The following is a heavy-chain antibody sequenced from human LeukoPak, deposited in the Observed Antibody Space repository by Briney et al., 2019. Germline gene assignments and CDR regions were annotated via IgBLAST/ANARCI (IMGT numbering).Heavy chain of an antibody. CDR2: ISYDGSNK. CDR1: GFTFSSYA. CDR3: ARSPTRPEYYFDY. Sequence: GGSLRLSCAASGFTFSSYAMHWVRQAPGKGLEWVAVISYDGSNKYYADSVKGRFTISRDNSKNTLYLQMNSLRAEDTAVYYCARSPTRPEYYFDYWGQGTLVTVSS. J-gene: IGHJ4*02. D-gene: IGHD1-14*01. V-gene: IGHV3-30*01.